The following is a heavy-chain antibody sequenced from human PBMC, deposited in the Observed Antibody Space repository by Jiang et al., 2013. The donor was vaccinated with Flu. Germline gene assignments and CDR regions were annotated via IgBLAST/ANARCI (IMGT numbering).Heavy chain of an antibody. Sequence: GSGLVKPSETLSLTCTVSGGSISSYYWSWIRQPPGKGLEWIGYIYYSGSTNYNPSLKSRVTISVDTSKNQFSLKLSSVTAADTAVYYCARQDYYDSSGYYGYFDYWGQGTLV. V-gene: IGHV4-59*01. CDR3: ARQDYYDSSGYYGYFDY. CDR1: GGSISSYY. J-gene: IGHJ4*02. D-gene: IGHD3-22*01. CDR2: IYYSGST.